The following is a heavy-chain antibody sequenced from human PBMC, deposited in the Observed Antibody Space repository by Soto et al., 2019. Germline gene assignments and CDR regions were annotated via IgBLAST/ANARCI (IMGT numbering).Heavy chain of an antibody. CDR3: ARILLGGSGPFFEY. CDR2: IWYDGSNK. Sequence: QVQLVESGGGVVQPGRSLRLSCVASGFTFSSYGMYWVRQAPGKWLEWVAGIWYDGSNKNYVDSVKGRFTISRDTSKNTLYLQMNNLRADDTTFYYCARILLGGSGPFFEYWGQGTLVTVSS. V-gene: IGHV3-33*01. CDR1: GFTFSSYG. J-gene: IGHJ4*02. D-gene: IGHD3-10*01.